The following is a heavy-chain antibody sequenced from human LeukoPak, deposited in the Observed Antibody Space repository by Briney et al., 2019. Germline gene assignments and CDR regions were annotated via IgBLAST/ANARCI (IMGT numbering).Heavy chain of an antibody. Sequence: PSETLSLTCTVSGGSISSSSYYWGWLRQPPGKGLEWIGSLYYSGSTHYNPSLKSRVTVSVDTSKNQFSLKLSSVTAADTAVYYCANSANYGGNSGFFDYWGQGTLVTVSS. CDR1: GGSISSSSYY. J-gene: IGHJ4*02. D-gene: IGHD4-23*01. CDR2: LYYSGST. V-gene: IGHV4-39*01. CDR3: ANSANYGGNSGFFDY.